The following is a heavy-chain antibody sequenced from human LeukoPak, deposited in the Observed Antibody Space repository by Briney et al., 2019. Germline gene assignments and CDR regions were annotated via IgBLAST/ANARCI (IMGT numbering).Heavy chain of an antibody. CDR2: ISWNSGSI. CDR1: GFTFDDYA. Sequence: PGRSLRLSCAASGFTFDDYAMHWVRQAPGKGLEWVSGISWNSGSIGYADSVKGRFTISRDNAKNSLYLQMNSLRAEDTAAYYCARDGVVRGAIDYWGQGTLVTVSS. D-gene: IGHD3-10*01. V-gene: IGHV3-9*01. CDR3: ARDGVVRGAIDY. J-gene: IGHJ4*02.